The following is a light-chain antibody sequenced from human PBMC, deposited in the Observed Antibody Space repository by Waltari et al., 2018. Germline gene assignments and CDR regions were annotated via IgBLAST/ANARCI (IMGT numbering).Light chain of an antibody. V-gene: IGKV3-15*01. Sequence: EIVVTQSPATLSVSPGERATLSCLASQIPSNVAWYQQKPGQAPRLLISAASTRATGVPARFSGSGSEPEFTLTISSLQPEDSAVYYCQQYNNWPPSITLGQGTRLEIK. CDR3: QQYNNWPPSIT. J-gene: IGKJ5*01. CDR2: AAS. CDR1: QIPSN.